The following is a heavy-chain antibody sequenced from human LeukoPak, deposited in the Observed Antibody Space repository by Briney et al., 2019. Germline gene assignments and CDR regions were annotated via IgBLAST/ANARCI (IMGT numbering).Heavy chain of an antibody. CDR2: ISAYNGNT. D-gene: IGHD6-13*01. CDR3: ARTVYSSSWNGVFDY. V-gene: IGHV1-18*01. J-gene: IGHJ4*02. Sequence: GASVKVSCKASGYTFTSYGISWVRQAPGQGLEWMGWISAYNGNTNYAQKLQGRVTMTTDTSTSTAYMELRSLRPDDTAVYYCARTVYSSSWNGVFDYWGQGTLVTVSS. CDR1: GYTFTSYG.